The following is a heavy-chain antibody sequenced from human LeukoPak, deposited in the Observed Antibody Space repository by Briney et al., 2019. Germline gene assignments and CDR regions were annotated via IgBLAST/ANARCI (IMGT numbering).Heavy chain of an antibody. CDR1: GYTFTSYG. J-gene: IGHJ4*02. V-gene: IGHV1-18*01. D-gene: IGHD2-2*01. CDR3: ARGSHCSSTSCYEIDY. CDR2: ISVYNGNT. Sequence: GASVKVSCKASGYTFTSYGISWVGQAPGKGLEWMGWISVYNGNTNHAQKLQGRVTMTTDTSTSKAYIELRSLRSDDTAVYYCARGSHCSSTSCYEIDYWGQGTLVTVSS.